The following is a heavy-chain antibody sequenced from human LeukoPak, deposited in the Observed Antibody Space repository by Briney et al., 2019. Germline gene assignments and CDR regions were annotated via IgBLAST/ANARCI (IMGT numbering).Heavy chain of an antibody. CDR2: VRGSGSDT. V-gene: IGHV3-23*01. CDR3: AKTSRGNSGYDSPFDY. D-gene: IGHD5-12*01. Sequence: GGSLRLSCAASGFTFSTYAMSCVRQAPGKGLEWVSAVRGSGSDTYYADSVKGRFTISRDNSKNTLYLQMNSLRAEDTAIYYCAKTSRGNSGYDSPFDYWGQGTLVTVSS. CDR1: GFTFSTYA. J-gene: IGHJ4*02.